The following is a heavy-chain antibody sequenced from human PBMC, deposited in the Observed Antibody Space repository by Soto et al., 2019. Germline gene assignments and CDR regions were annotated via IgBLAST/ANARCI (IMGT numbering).Heavy chain of an antibody. V-gene: IGHV3-21*01. CDR2: ISGSSSYI. CDR3: ARTDYGDYVRGAFDI. J-gene: IGHJ3*02. D-gene: IGHD4-17*01. CDR1: GFTFSSHN. Sequence: EVQLVESGGGLVKPGGSLRLSCAASGFTFSSHNMNWVRQAPGKGLEWVSCISGSSSYIFYADSVTGRFTISRDNAKNSLDLQMNSLRVEDTAVYYCARTDYGDYVRGAFDIRGQGTMVTVSS.